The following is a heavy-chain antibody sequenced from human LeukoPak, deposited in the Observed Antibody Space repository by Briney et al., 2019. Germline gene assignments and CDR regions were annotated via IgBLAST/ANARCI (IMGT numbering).Heavy chain of an antibody. Sequence: MSSETLSLTCTVSGGSIRSYYWSWIRQPPGKGLEWIAYIYYSGSTNYNPSLKSRVTISVDTSKNQFSLKLSSVAAADTAVYFCARGFRGDNFDYWGQGTLVTVSS. CDR2: IYYSGST. CDR1: GGSIRSYY. CDR3: ARGFRGDNFDY. V-gene: IGHV4-59*08. D-gene: IGHD7-27*01. J-gene: IGHJ4*02.